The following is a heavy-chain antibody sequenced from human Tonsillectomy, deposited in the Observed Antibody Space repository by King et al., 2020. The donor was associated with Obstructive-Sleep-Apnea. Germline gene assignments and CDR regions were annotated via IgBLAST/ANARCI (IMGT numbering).Heavy chain of an antibody. Sequence: VQLQQWGAGLLKPSETLSLTCAVYGGSFSDYYWSWIRQPPGKGLEWIGEINHSESTNYNPSLKSRVSISVDTSKNQFSLHLSSVTAADTAVYYCARRAMVNLPTWGQYYYGLDVWGQGTTVTVSS. CDR2: INHSEST. CDR1: GGSFSDYY. V-gene: IGHV4-34*01. D-gene: IGHD5-18*01. CDR3: ARRAMVNLPTWGQYYYGLDV. J-gene: IGHJ6*02.